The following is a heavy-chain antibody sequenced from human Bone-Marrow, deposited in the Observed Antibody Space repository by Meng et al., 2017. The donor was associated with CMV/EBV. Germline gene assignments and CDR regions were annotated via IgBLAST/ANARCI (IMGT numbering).Heavy chain of an antibody. CDR1: GYTFTSYY. Sequence: ASVKVSCKASGYTFTSYYMHWVRQAPGQGLEWMGIINPSGGSTSYAQKFQGRVTMTRDTSTSTVYMELSSLRSEDTAVYYCARCIAAAGTLYYYYYGMDVWGQATTVTVSS. J-gene: IGHJ6*02. CDR3: ARCIAAAGTLYYYYYGMDV. D-gene: IGHD6-13*01. V-gene: IGHV1-46*01. CDR2: INPSGGST.